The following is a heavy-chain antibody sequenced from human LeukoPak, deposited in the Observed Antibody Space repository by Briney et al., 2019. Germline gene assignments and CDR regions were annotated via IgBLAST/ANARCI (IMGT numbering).Heavy chain of an antibody. Sequence: GGSLRLSCAASGFTFNSYGIHWVRQAPGKGLEWVAFIRFDGSNNYADSVKGRFTISRDNAKNSLYLQMNSLRAEDTAVYYCARDWAYYGSGSYYRIGGGFDYWGQGTLVTVSS. CDR1: GFTFNSYG. J-gene: IGHJ4*02. V-gene: IGHV3-30*02. CDR3: ARDWAYYGSGSYYRIGGGFDY. D-gene: IGHD3-10*01. CDR2: IRFDGSNN.